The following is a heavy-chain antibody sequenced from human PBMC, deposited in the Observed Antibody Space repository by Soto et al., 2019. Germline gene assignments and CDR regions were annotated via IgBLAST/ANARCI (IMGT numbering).Heavy chain of an antibody. Sequence: ASVKVSCKASGYTFTSYGISWVRQAPGQGLEWMGWISAYNGNTNYAQKLQGRVTMTTDTSTSTAYMELRSLRSDDTAVYYCARDLVQVDGDSAGWYDYWGQGTLVTVSS. CDR2: ISAYNGNT. D-gene: IGHD4-17*01. CDR1: GYTFTSYG. J-gene: IGHJ4*02. V-gene: IGHV1-18*01. CDR3: ARDLVQVDGDSAGWYDY.